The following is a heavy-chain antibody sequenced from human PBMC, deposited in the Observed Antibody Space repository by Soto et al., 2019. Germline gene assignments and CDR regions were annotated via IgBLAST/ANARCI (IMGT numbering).Heavy chain of an antibody. D-gene: IGHD3-3*01. J-gene: IGHJ5*02. CDR3: ARDTPYYDFWSGSRGGWFDP. Sequence: QVQLVQSGAEVKKPGASVKVSCKASGYTFTSYGISWVRQAPGQGLEWMGWISAYNGNTNYAQKLQGRVTMTTDTSTSTAYMELRGLRSDDTAVYYCARDTPYYDFWSGSRGGWFDPWGQGTLVTVSS. CDR2: ISAYNGNT. V-gene: IGHV1-18*01. CDR1: GYTFTSYG.